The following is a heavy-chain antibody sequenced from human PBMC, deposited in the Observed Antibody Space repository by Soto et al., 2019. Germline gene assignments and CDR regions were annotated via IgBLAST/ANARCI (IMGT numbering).Heavy chain of an antibody. J-gene: IGHJ4*02. Sequence: VKVSCKASGYTFTSYAMHWVRQSPGQRLEWMGWINAGNGNTKYSQKFQGRVTITRDTSASTAYMELSSLRSEDTAVYYCARGITLPTPLDYWGQGTLVTVXS. D-gene: IGHD1-20*01. V-gene: IGHV1-3*01. CDR2: INAGNGNT. CDR1: GYTFTSYA. CDR3: ARGITLPTPLDY.